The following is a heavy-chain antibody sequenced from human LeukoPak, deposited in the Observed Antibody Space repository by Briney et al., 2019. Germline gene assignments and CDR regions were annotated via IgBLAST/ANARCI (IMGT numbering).Heavy chain of an antibody. CDR1: GYTFTSYG. CDR2: ISAYNGNT. V-gene: IGHV1-18*01. D-gene: IGHD6-13*01. CDR3: ARVYPGQQLVLLRGYYFDY. Sequence: GASVKVSCKASGYTFTSYGISWVRQAPGQGLEWMGWISAYNGNTNYAQKLQGRVTMTTDTSTSTAYMELRSLRSDDTAVYYCARVYPGQQLVLLRGYYFDYWGQGTLVTVSS. J-gene: IGHJ4*02.